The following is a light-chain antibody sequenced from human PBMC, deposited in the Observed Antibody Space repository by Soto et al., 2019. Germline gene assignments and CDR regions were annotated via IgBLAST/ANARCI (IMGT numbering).Light chain of an antibody. Sequence: QSVLTQPPSASGTPGQRVTISCSGSSSNIGSNTVNWYQQLPGTAPKLLIYSYNQRPSGVPDRFSGSKSGTLTSLAISGLQSEDDADYYCAAWDDSLNVVFGGGTKLTVL. CDR3: AAWDDSLNVV. CDR1: SSNIGSNT. J-gene: IGLJ2*01. CDR2: SYN. V-gene: IGLV1-44*01.